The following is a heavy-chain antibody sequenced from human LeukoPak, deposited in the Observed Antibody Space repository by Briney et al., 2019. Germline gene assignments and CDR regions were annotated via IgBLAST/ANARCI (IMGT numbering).Heavy chain of an antibody. Sequence: SETPSLTCTVSGGSISNYYWSWIRQPPGKGLQWIGYIYSSGITNYNPSLRSRVTISVDTSKDQFSLKLSSVTAAGTAVYYCARRPTYYYDTSGYNPDWYFDLWGRGTLVTVSS. D-gene: IGHD3-22*01. V-gene: IGHV4-4*09. CDR3: ARRPTYYYDTSGYNPDWYFDL. CDR1: GGSISNYY. J-gene: IGHJ2*01. CDR2: IYSSGIT.